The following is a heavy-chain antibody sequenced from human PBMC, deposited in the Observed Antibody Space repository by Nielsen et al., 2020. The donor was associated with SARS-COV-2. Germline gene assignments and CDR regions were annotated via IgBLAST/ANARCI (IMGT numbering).Heavy chain of an antibody. CDR1: GFTFDDYA. J-gene: IGHJ6*02. D-gene: IGHD2/OR15-2a*01. CDR2: ISCNSGNI. V-gene: IGHV3-9*01. CDR3: AKDIYNRSYYYYTMDV. Sequence: GGSLRLSCAASGFTFDDYAMHWVRRAPGKGLEWVSGISCNSGNIGYADSVKGRFTISRDNAKNSLYLQMNTLRPEDTALYYCAKDIYNRSYYYYTMDVWGQGTTVTVSS.